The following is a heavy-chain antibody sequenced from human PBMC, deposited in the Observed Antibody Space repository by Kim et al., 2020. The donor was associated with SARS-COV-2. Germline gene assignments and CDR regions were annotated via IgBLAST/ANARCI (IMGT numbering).Heavy chain of an antibody. CDR3: ARDPRLVRVATTTYYFDY. CDR1: GFTFSSYS. D-gene: IGHD5-12*01. V-gene: IGHV3-21*01. CDR2: ISSSSSYI. Sequence: GGSLRLSCAASGFTFSSYSMNWVHQAPGKGLEWVSSISSSSSYIYYADSVKGRFTISRDNAKNSLYLQMNSLRAEDTAVYYCARDPRLVRVATTTYYFDYWGQGTLVTVSS. J-gene: IGHJ4*02.